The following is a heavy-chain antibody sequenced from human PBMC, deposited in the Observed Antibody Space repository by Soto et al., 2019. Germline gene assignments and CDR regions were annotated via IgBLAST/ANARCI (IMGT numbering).Heavy chain of an antibody. CDR1: GFVFSGCA. Sequence: QVQLVESGGGVVQPGRSLRLSCAASGFVFSGCAMHWVRQAPGKGLEWVGGISYDGSDQYYADSVKGRFTISRDKSKNAMFLQMNSLISEDAAVYYCARDVVGAPYYYYGMDVWGQGTTVTVS. D-gene: IGHD1-26*01. CDR3: ARDVVGAPYYYYGMDV. J-gene: IGHJ6*02. V-gene: IGHV3-30-3*01. CDR2: ISYDGSDQ.